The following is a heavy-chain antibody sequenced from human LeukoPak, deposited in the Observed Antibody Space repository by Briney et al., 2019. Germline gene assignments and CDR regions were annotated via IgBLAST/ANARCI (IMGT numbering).Heavy chain of an antibody. CDR2: ISSSGRSA. CDR1: RFTFSNFA. Sequence: GGSLRLSCEVSRFTFSNFAMNWVRQAPGKGLEWVSRISSSGRSAVYGDSVRGRFTISRVNAENTLYLQMNNLRDDDTAIYYCAKDQRSGEYNFGWGPFDIWGQGTMVTVSS. V-gene: IGHV3-23*01. J-gene: IGHJ3*02. CDR3: AKDQRSGEYNFGWGPFDI. D-gene: IGHD3-10*01.